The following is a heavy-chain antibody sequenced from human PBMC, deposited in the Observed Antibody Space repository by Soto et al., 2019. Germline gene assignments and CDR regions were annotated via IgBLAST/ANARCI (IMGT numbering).Heavy chain of an antibody. J-gene: IGHJ5*02. CDR2: ISWNSGSI. CDR3: AKVGYSSSWYGDWFDP. D-gene: IGHD6-13*01. Sequence: ESGGGLVQPGRSLRLSCAASGFTFDDYAMHWVRQAPGKGLEWVSGISWNSGSIGYADSVKGRFTISRDNAKNSLYLQMNSLRAEDTALYYCAKVGYSSSWYGDWFDPWGQGTLVTVSS. CDR1: GFTFDDYA. V-gene: IGHV3-9*01.